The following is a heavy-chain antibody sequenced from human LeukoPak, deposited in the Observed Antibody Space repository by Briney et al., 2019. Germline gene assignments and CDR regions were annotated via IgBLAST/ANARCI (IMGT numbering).Heavy chain of an antibody. CDR2: ISSSSSYI. V-gene: IGHV3-21*01. D-gene: IGHD3-22*01. CDR3: ARGPGSSGLDAFDI. Sequence: PGGSLRLSCAASGFTFSSYSMNWVRQAPGKGLEWVSSISSSSSYIYYADSVKGRFTISRDNAKSSLYLQMNSLRAEDTAVYYCARGPGSSGLDAFDIWGQGTMVTVSS. CDR1: GFTFSSYS. J-gene: IGHJ3*02.